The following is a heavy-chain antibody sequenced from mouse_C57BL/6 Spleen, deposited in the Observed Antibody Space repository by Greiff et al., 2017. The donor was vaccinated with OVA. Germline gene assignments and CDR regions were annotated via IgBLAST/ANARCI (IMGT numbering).Heavy chain of an antibody. CDR2: INPSTGGT. V-gene: IGHV1-42*01. D-gene: IGHD2-2*01. Sequence: EVKLQESGPELVKPGASVKISCKASGYSFTGYYMNWVKQSPEKSLEWIGEINPSTGGTTYNQKFKAKATLTVDKSSSTAYMQLKSLTSEDSAVYYCARNGYDDYWGQGTTLTVSS. CDR3: ARNGYDDY. CDR1: GYSFTGYY. J-gene: IGHJ2*01.